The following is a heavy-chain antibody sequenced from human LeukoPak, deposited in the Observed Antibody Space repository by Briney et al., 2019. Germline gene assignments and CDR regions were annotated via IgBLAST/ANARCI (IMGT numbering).Heavy chain of an antibody. V-gene: IGHV3-23*01. Sequence: GGSLRLSCAASGFTFSSYGMSWVRQAPGKGLEWVSAISGSGGSTYYADSVKGRFTISRDNSKNTLYLQMNSLRAEDTAVYYCAKDRFGGSITMVRGAHWGYWGQGTLVTVSS. D-gene: IGHD3-10*01. CDR3: AKDRFGGSITMVRGAHWGY. CDR1: GFTFSSYG. J-gene: IGHJ4*02. CDR2: ISGSGGST.